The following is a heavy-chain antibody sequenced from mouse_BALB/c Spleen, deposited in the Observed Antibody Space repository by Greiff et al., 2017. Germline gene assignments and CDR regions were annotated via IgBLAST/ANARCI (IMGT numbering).Heavy chain of an antibody. CDR2: IDPANGNT. V-gene: IGHV14-3*02. D-gene: IGHD1-3*01. CDR3: ALYDYYAMDY. J-gene: IGHJ4*01. Sequence: EVQLQQSGAELVKPGASVKLSCTASGFNIKDTYMHWVKQRPEQGLEWIGRIDPANGNTKYDPKFQGKATITADTSSNTAYLQLSSLTSEDTAVYCCALYDYYAMDYWGQGTSVTVSS. CDR1: GFNIKDTY.